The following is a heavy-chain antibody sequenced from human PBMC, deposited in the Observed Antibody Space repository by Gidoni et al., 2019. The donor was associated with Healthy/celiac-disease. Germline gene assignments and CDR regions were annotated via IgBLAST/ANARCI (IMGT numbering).Heavy chain of an antibody. V-gene: IGHV3-33*01. CDR3: ARDEYAPTPEIFMITFGGVIGSIDY. Sequence: QVQLVESGGGVVQPGRSLRLSCAASGFTFSSYGMHWVRQAPGKGLGWVAVIWYDGSNKYYADSVKGRFTISRDNSKNTLYLQMNSLRAEDTAVYYCARDEYAPTPEIFMITFGGVIGSIDYWGQGTLVTVSS. CDR2: IWYDGSNK. J-gene: IGHJ4*02. CDR1: GFTFSSYG. D-gene: IGHD3-16*02.